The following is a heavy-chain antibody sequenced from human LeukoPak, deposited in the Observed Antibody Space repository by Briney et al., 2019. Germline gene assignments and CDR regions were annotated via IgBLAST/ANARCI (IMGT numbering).Heavy chain of an antibody. Sequence: GSLRLSCAASGFTFSSYAMSWIRQPPGKELEWIGSNSGSTYYNPSLKSRVTISVDTSKNQFSVKLSSVTAADTAVYYCARSIRGYSSGWYYFDYWGQGTLITVSS. D-gene: IGHD6-19*01. CDR3: ARSIRGYSSGWYYFDY. V-gene: IGHV4-38-2*01. CDR2: NSGST. CDR1: GFTFSSYA. J-gene: IGHJ4*02.